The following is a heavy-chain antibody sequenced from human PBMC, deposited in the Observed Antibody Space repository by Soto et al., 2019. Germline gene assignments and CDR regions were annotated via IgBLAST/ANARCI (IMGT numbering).Heavy chain of an antibody. CDR2: IYYSGST. CDR1: GGSISSSSYY. D-gene: IGHD5-12*01. J-gene: IGHJ4*02. Sequence: PSETLSLTCTVSGGSISSSSYYWGWIRQPPGKGLEWIGSIYYSGSTYYNPSLKSRVTISVDTSKNQFSLKLSSVTAADTAVYYCASPQRGYSGYVRFDYWGQGTLVTV. CDR3: ASPQRGYSGYVRFDY. V-gene: IGHV4-39*01.